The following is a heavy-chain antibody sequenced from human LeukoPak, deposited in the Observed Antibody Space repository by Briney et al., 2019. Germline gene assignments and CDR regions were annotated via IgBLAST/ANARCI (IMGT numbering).Heavy chain of an antibody. D-gene: IGHD5-18*01. CDR1: GGSISSSSYY. CDR2: IYYSGST. J-gene: IGHJ4*02. V-gene: IGHV4-39*01. Sequence: SETLSLTCTVSGGSISSSSYYWGWIRQPPGKGLEWIRSIYYSGSTYYNPSLKSRVTISVDTSKNQFSLKLSSVTAADTAMYYCARIQLWVDYWGQGTLVTVSS. CDR3: ARIQLWVDY.